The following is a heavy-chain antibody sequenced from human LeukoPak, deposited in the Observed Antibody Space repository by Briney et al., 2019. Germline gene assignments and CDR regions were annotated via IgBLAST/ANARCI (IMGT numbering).Heavy chain of an antibody. CDR1: GGSVSSGSYY. D-gene: IGHD6-19*01. V-gene: IGHV4-61*01. Sequence: PSETLSLTCTVSGGSVSSGSYYWSWIRQPPGKGLEWIGYFYYSGSTNYNPSLKSRVTISVDTSKNQFSLKLSSVTAADTAVYYCARVGNEWLYYFDYWGQGTLVTVSS. J-gene: IGHJ4*02. CDR3: ARVGNEWLYYFDY. CDR2: FYYSGST.